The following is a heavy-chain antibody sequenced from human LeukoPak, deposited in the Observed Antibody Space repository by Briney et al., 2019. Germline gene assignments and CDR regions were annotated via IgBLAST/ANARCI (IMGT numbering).Heavy chain of an antibody. V-gene: IGHV4-61*02. J-gene: IGHJ4*02. CDR2: IYTSGST. D-gene: IGHD3-10*01. Sequence: PSETLSLTCTVSGGSISSGSYYWSWIRQPAGKGLEWIGRIYTSGSTNYNPSLKSRVTISVDTSKNQFSLKLSSVTAADTAVYYCARAYYYGSGTKADFDYWGQGTLVTVSS. CDR3: ARAYYYGSGTKADFDY. CDR1: GGSISSGSYY.